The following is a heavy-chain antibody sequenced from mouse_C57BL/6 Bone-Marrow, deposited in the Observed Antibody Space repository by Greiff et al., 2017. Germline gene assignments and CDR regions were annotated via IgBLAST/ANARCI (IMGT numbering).Heavy chain of an antibody. Sequence: QVQLQQPGAELVRPGTSVKLSCKASGYTFTSYWMHWVKQRPGQGLEWIGVIDPSDSYTNYNQKFKGKATLTVDTSSSTAYMQLSSLTSEDSAVYYCARGMGLLLRSMDYGGQGTSATVS. CDR3: ARGMGLLLRSMDY. CDR2: IDPSDSYT. CDR1: GYTFTSYW. J-gene: IGHJ4*01. V-gene: IGHV1-59*01. D-gene: IGHD1-1*01.